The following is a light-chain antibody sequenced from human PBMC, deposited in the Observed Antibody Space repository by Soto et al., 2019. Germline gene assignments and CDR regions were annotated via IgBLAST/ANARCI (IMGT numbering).Light chain of an antibody. CDR1: SEHSNYA. CDR3: QTWGAGIRV. CDR2: VNSDGSH. Sequence: QPVLTQPPSASASLGDSVSFTCTLSSEHSNYAIAWLQQQPEKGPRYLMKVNSDGSHTKGDGIPDRFSGSSSGAERYITISSLQSEDEADYYCQTWGAGIRVFGGGTKLTVL. J-gene: IGLJ3*02. V-gene: IGLV4-69*01.